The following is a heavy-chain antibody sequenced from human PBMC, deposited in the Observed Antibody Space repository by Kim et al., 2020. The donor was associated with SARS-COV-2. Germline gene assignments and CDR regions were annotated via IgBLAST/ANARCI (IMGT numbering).Heavy chain of an antibody. CDR2: ISYDGSNK. J-gene: IGHJ4*02. CDR1: GFTFSSYA. Sequence: GGSLRLSCAASGFTFSSYAMHWVRQAPGKGLEWVAVISYDGSNKYYEDSVKGRFTISRDNSKNTLYLQMNSLRAEDTAVYYCARVRGGGYSSGPDDYWGQGTLVTVSS. V-gene: IGHV3-30*04. D-gene: IGHD6-19*01. CDR3: ARVRGGGYSSGPDDY.